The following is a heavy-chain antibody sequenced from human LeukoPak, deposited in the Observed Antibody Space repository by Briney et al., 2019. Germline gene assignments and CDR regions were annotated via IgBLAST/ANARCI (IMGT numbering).Heavy chain of an antibody. Sequence: QAGGSLRLSCAAPRFTFSSDWMHWVRQAPGKGLGWVSRIISDGSSTSYAVSVKGRFTISRDNAKNTVYLQMNSLRAEDTAVYYCAREWRGSSGVAGYFDYWGQGTLVTVSS. CDR2: IISDGSST. V-gene: IGHV3-74*01. D-gene: IGHD6-13*01. J-gene: IGHJ4*02. CDR1: RFTFSSDW. CDR3: AREWRGSSGVAGYFDY.